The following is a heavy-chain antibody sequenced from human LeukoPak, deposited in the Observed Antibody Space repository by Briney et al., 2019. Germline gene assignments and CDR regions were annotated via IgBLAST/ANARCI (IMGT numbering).Heavy chain of an antibody. CDR3: ARAFYDSSGYYFAFDI. CDR2: IYHSGST. CDR1: GGSISSGGYY. J-gene: IGHJ3*02. V-gene: IGHV4-30-2*01. D-gene: IGHD3-22*01. Sequence: SQTLSLTCTVSGGSISSGGYYWSWIRQPPGKGLEWIGYIYHSGSTYYNPSLKSRVTISVDRSKNQFSLKLSSVTAADTAVYYCARAFYDSSGYYFAFDIWGQGTMVTVSS.